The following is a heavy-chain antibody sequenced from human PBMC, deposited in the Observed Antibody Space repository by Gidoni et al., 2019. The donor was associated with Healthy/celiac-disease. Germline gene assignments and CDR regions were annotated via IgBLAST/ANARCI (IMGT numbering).Heavy chain of an antibody. J-gene: IGHJ6*02. V-gene: IGHV3-53*04. CDR3: ARESSYYYGMDV. D-gene: IGHD1-26*01. CDR2: IYSGGST. CDR1: GFTVSSHS. Sequence: EVQLVASGGGLVQTGGSLRLSCAASGFTVSSHSMSWVRQAPGKGLEWVSVIYSGGSTYYADSVKGRFTISRHNSKNTLYLQMNSLRAEDTAVYYCARESSYYYGMDVWGQGTTVTVSS.